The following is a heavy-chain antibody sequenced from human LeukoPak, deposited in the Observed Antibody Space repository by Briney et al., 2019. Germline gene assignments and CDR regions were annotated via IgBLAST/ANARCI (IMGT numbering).Heavy chain of an antibody. CDR2: INHSGST. CDR3: ARGGAGYSSSWRYYYYYYMDV. D-gene: IGHD6-13*01. J-gene: IGHJ6*03. Sequence: SETLSLTCAVYGGSFSGYYWSWIRQPPGKGLEWIGEINHSGSTNYNPSLKSRVTISVDTSKNQFSLKLSSVTAADTAVYYCARGGAGYSSSWRYYYYYYMDVWGKGTTVTVSS. CDR1: GGSFSGYY. V-gene: IGHV4-34*01.